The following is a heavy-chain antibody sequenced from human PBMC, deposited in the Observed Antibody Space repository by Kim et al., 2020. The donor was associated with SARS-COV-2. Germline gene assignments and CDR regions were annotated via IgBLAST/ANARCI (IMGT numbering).Heavy chain of an antibody. V-gene: IGHV3-21*01. Sequence: DSVKGRFTISRDNAKNSLYLQMNSLRAEVTAVYYCARDRDFWSGYYRFDYWGQGTLVTVSS. J-gene: IGHJ4*02. CDR3: ARDRDFWSGYYRFDY. D-gene: IGHD3-3*01.